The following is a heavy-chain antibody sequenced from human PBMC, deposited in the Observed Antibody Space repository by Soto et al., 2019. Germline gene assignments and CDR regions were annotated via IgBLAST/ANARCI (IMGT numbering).Heavy chain of an antibody. CDR2: INHSGST. CDR1: GRSFSGYY. J-gene: IGHJ6*03. Sequence: SETLSLTCAVYGRSFSGYYWSWIRQPPGKGLEWIGEINHSGSTNYNPSLKSRVTISVDTSKNQFSLKLSSVTAADTAVYYCARKYYDFWSGYYYYYYYYMDVWGKGTTVTVSS. CDR3: ARKYYDFWSGYYYYYYYYMDV. D-gene: IGHD3-3*01. V-gene: IGHV4-34*01.